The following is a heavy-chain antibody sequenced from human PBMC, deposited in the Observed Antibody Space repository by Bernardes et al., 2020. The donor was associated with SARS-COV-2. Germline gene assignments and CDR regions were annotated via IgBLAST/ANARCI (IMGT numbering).Heavy chain of an antibody. V-gene: IGHV3-74*01. D-gene: IGHD1-26*01. CDR2: ISFDGRI. J-gene: IGHJ3*02. CDR1: GFSFSNFW. CDR3: AREYLSGSSIGGGDAFDI. Sequence: GGSLRVWCASCGFSFSNFWMHWVQKAPGEGLVWVSRISFDGRISHADSVKGRFTVSRDNAKNTLFLQMNSLRPEDTAVYYCAREYLSGSSIGGGDAFDIWGRGTMVTVSS.